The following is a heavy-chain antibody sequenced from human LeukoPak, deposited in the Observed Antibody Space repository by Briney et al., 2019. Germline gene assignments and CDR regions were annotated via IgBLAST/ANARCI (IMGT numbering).Heavy chain of an antibody. J-gene: IGHJ4*02. V-gene: IGHV1-69*02. CDR1: GGTFSSYT. CDR3: ARGAKEMATTPYFDY. D-gene: IGHD5-24*01. CDR2: IIPILGIA. Sequence: ASLKVSCKASGGTFSSYTISWVRQAPGQGLEWMGRIIPILGIANYAQKFQGRVTITADKSTSTAYMELSSLRSEDTAVHYCARGAKEMATTPYFDYWGQGTLVTVSS.